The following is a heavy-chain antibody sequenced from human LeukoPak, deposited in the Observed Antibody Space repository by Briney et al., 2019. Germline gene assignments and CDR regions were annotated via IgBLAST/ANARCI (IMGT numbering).Heavy chain of an antibody. CDR3: AKDSTVSGSYYGMDV. CDR2: ISDGGGST. J-gene: IGHJ6*02. V-gene: IGHV3-23*01. Sequence: GGSLRLSCAASGFXFNNYVMTWVRQAPGKGLEWVSSISDGGGSTYYTDSVKGRFTISRDNSKNTLYLQMNSLRAEDTALYYCAKDSTVSGSYYGMDVWGQGTTVTVSS. CDR1: GFXFNNYV. D-gene: IGHD3-3*01.